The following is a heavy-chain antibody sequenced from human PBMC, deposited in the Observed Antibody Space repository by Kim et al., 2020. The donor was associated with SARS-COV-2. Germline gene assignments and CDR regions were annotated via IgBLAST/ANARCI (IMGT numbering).Heavy chain of an antibody. Sequence: GGSLRLSCAASGFTVSSKYMTWVRQPPGKGLEWVSVIYDGGGTNYADSVKGRVTISRDISENTVYLQLNSVRAEDPAVYYCASGYCRGGSGGTRHGMEV. CDR3: ASGYCRGGSGGTRHGMEV. CDR2: IYDGGGT. CDR1: GFTVSSKY. D-gene: IGHD2-15*01. V-gene: IGHV3-53*01. J-gene: IGHJ6*01.